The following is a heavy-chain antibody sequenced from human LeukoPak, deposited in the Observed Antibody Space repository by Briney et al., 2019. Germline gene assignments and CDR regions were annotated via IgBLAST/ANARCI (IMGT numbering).Heavy chain of an antibody. CDR1: GFTFSSYA. CDR3: ARDYCSGGSCHVLNC. V-gene: IGHV3-30*04. D-gene: IGHD2-15*01. J-gene: IGHJ4*02. CDR2: ISYDGSNK. Sequence: GGSLRLSCAASGFTFSSYAMHWVRQAPGKGLEWVAVISYDGSNKYYADSVKGRFTISRDNSKNTLYLQMNSLRAEDTAVYYCARDYCSGGSCHVLNCWGQGTLVTVSS.